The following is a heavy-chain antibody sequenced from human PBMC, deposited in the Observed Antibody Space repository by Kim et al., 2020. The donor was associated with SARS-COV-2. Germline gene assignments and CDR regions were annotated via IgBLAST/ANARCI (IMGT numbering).Heavy chain of an antibody. CDR2: ISVKRDRT. J-gene: IGHJ4*02. CDR1: RFSFNNFG. Sequence: GGSLRLSCVASRFSFNNFGMNWVRRAPGKGLVWVSTISVKRDRTWYADSLKGRFTISRDNSKNTLYLQMNSLRVEDTAVYYCAIARQTSSWRVPDYSGQGTLVTVSS. CDR3: AIARQTSSWRVPDY. V-gene: IGHV3-23*01. D-gene: IGHD6-13*01.